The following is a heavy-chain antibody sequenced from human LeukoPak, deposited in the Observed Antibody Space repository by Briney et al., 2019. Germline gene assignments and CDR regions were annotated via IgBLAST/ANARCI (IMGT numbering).Heavy chain of an antibody. CDR3: AREGFSPSGAICSLSSQDAFDI. CDR1: GFTFRSYT. V-gene: IGHV3-21*01. J-gene: IGHJ3*02. Sequence: GGSLRLSCAASGFTFRSYTMNWVRQAPGRGLEWVSSISSNSAYLYYADSLRGRFTISRDNAKNSLSLQMNSLRAADTAVYYCAREGFSPSGAICSLSSQDAFDIWGQGTMVTVSS. D-gene: IGHD2-15*01. CDR2: ISSNSAYL.